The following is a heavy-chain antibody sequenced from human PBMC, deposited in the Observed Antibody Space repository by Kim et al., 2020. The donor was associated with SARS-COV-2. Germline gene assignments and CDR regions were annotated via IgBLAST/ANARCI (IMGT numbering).Heavy chain of an antibody. Sequence: TYSTPSLRSRVSISLDTSNNQFSLSLSSVTAADTAVYFCASHYGFGSYYNLWGQGALVTVSS. J-gene: IGHJ4*02. CDR3: ASHYGFGSYYNL. D-gene: IGHD3-10*01. CDR2: T. V-gene: IGHV4-39*01.